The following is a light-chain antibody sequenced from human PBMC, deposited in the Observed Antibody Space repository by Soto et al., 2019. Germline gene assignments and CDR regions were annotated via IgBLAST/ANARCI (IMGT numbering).Light chain of an antibody. J-gene: IGLJ1*01. CDR3: SSYAGSNNKV. V-gene: IGLV2-8*01. Sequence: QAVLTQPPSASGSPGQSVTLSCTGTSSDVGGYNYVSWYQQHPGKAPKLMIYEVSKRPSGVPDRFSGSKSGNTASLTVSGLQAEDEADYYCSSYAGSNNKVFGTGTKVTVL. CDR1: SSDVGGYNY. CDR2: EVS.